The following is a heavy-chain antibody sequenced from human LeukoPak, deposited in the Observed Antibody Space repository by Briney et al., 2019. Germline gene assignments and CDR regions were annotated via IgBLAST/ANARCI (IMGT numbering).Heavy chain of an antibody. CDR3: ARGNRLTIFGVVIPGPDAFDI. Sequence: VASVKVSRKASGYTFTSYGISWVRQAPGQGLEWMGCISAYNGKTNYAQKLQGRVTMPTDTATSTAHGELRSLRSDDTAVYYCARGNRLTIFGVVIPGPDAFDIWGEETMVTVSS. CDR2: ISAYNGKT. D-gene: IGHD3-3*01. CDR1: GYTFTSYG. J-gene: IGHJ3*02. V-gene: IGHV1-18*01.